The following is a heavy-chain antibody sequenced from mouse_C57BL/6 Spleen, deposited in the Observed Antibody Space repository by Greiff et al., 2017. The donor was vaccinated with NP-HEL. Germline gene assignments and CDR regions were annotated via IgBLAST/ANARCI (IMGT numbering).Heavy chain of an antibody. V-gene: IGHV5-17*01. CDR1: GFTFSDYG. CDR2: ISSGSSTI. J-gene: IGHJ1*03. D-gene: IGHD1-1*01. Sequence: EVHLVESGGGLVKPGGSLKLSCAASGFTFSDYGMHWVRQAPEKGLEWIAYISSGSSTIYYADTVKGRFTISRDNAKNTLFLQMTSLRSEDTAMYYCAREYYGSSGWYFDVWGTGTTVTVSS. CDR3: AREYYGSSGWYFDV.